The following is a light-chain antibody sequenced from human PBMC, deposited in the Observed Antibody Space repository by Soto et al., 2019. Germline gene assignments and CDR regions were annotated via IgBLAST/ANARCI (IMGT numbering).Light chain of an antibody. J-gene: IGKJ3*01. V-gene: IGKV3-20*01. CDR2: GAS. CDR3: QQYGSSPPFT. CDR1: QSVSSSY. Sequence: EIVLTQSPGTLSLSPGERATLSCRASQSVSSSYLAWYQQKPCQAPRLLIYGASSRATGIPERFSGSGSGTDVTLTISRLEPVDFSVYYCQQYGSSPPFTFGPGPKGDIK.